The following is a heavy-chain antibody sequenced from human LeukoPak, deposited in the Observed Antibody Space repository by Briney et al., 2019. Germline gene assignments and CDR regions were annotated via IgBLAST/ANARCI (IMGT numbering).Heavy chain of an antibody. V-gene: IGHV4-39*01. CDR1: GGSMSSSSHH. CDR3: SRRIVVAWHCYFDR. CDR2: IYYSGST. D-gene: IGHD3-22*01. J-gene: IGHJ2*01. Sequence: SETLSLTCTVSGGSMSSSSHHWGWIRQPPGKGLEWIGSIYYSGSTFYNPSLKSRVTISVDTSKNQFSLKLSSVTAADTAVYYCSRRIVVAWHCYFDRWGRGTLVTVSS.